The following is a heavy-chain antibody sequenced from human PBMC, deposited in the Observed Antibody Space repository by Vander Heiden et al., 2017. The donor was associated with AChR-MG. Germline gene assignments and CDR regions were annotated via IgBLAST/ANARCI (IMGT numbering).Heavy chain of an antibody. V-gene: IGHV1-2*02. CDR1: GYPFTGYY. CDR2: INPNSGGT. CDR3: ARVGYCSGGSCYAT. Sequence: QVQLVQSGAEVKKPGASVKVSCKASGYPFTGYYMHWVRQAPGQGLEWMGWINPNSGGTNYAQKVQGRVTMTRDTSISTAYMELSRLRSDDTAVYYCARVGYCSGGSCYATWGQGTLVTVSS. D-gene: IGHD2-15*01. J-gene: IGHJ4*02.